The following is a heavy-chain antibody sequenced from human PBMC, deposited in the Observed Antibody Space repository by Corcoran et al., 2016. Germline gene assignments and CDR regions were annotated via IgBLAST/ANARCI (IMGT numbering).Heavy chain of an antibody. J-gene: IGHJ6*02. Sequence: QVQLVQSGAEVKKPGASVKVSCKASGYTFTSYYMHWVRQAPGQGLEWMGIINPSGGSTSYAQKFQGRVTMTRDTSTSTVYMELSSLRSEDTAVYYWASISFDIAARRVYYYGMDVWGQGTTVTVSS. V-gene: IGHV1-46*01. D-gene: IGHD6-6*01. CDR2: INPSGGST. CDR1: GYTFTSYY. CDR3: ASISFDIAARRVYYYGMDV.